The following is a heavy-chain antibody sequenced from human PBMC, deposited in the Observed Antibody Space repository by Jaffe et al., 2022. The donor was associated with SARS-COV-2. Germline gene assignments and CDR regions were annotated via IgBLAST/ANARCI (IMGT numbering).Heavy chain of an antibody. D-gene: IGHD7-27*01. Sequence: EVQLMQSGAEVKKPGESLKISCKGSGYSFGNYWIGWVRQMPGKGLEWMGVIYPDDSDTRYSPSFEGQVTISADKSISTAYLQWSSLKASDTAIYYCARLRTGDPHVFDIWGQGTMVPVSS. V-gene: IGHV5-51*01. CDR1: GYSFGNYW. J-gene: IGHJ3*02. CDR2: IYPDDSDT. CDR3: ARLRTGDPHVFDI.